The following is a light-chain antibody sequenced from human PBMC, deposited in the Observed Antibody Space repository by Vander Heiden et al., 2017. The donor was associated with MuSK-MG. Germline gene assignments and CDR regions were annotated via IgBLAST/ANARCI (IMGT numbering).Light chain of an antibody. CDR3: CSYAGPHTLV. CDR1: NRDVGGYSY. J-gene: IGLJ2*01. V-gene: IGLV2-11*01. CDR2: DVT. Sequence: QSALTQPRSVSGSPGQSVTISCTGTNRDVGGYSYVSWYQRYPGQAPKLIIYDVTKRPSGVPDRFSGSKSGNTASLTISGLQAEDESDYYCCSYAGPHTLVFGGGTVLTVL.